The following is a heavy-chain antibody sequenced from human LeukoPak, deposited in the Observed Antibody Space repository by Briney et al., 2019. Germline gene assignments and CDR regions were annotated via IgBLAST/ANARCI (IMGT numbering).Heavy chain of an antibody. CDR3: ARDTRCSGGSCYSYYYYYMDV. J-gene: IGHJ6*03. V-gene: IGHV3-21*01. CDR2: ISSSSSYI. CDR1: GFTFSSYS. D-gene: IGHD2-15*01. Sequence: GGSLRLSCAASGFTFSSYSMNWVRQAPGKGLEWVSSISSSSSYIYYADSVKGRFTISRDNAKNSLYLQMNSLRAEDTAVYYCARDTRCSGGSCYSYYYYYMDVWGKGTTVTVSS.